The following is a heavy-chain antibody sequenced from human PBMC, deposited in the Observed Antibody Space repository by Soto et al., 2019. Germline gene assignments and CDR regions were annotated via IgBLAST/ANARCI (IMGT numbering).Heavy chain of an antibody. CDR2: ISYDGSNK. V-gene: IGHV3-30*18. CDR1: GFTFSSYG. Sequence: QVQLVESGGGVVQPGRSLRLSCAASGFTFSSYGMHWVRQAPGKGLEWVAVISYDGSNKYYADSVKGRFTISRDNSKNTLYLQMNSLRAEDTAVYYCAKTGTTDFDIWGQGTMVTVSS. D-gene: IGHD4-17*01. J-gene: IGHJ3*02. CDR3: AKTGTTDFDI.